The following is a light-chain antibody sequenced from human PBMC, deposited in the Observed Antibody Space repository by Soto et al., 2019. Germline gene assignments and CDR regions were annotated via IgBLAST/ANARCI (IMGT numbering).Light chain of an antibody. Sequence: DIQMTQSPSTLSASVGDRVTITCRASQSISSWLAWYQQKPGKAPKLLIYKASSLESGVPSRFSGSGSGTEVTVTISSLQPDDFATYYCQQYNSYSPITFGQGTRLELK. CDR3: QQYNSYSPIT. J-gene: IGKJ5*01. CDR1: QSISSW. V-gene: IGKV1-5*03. CDR2: KAS.